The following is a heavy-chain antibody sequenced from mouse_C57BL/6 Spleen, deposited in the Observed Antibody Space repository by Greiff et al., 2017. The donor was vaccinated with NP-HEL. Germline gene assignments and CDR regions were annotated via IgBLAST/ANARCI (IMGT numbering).Heavy chain of an antibody. CDR1: GYTFTSYW. CDR3: ARRRVYWYFDV. J-gene: IGHJ1*03. V-gene: IGHV1-69*01. CDR2: IDPSDSYT. Sequence: VQLQQSGAELVMPGASVKLSCKASGYTFTSYWMHWVKQRPGQGLEWIGEIDPSDSYTNYNQKFKGKSTLTVDKSSSTAYMQLSSLTSEDSAVYYCARRRVYWYFDVWGTGTTVTVSS.